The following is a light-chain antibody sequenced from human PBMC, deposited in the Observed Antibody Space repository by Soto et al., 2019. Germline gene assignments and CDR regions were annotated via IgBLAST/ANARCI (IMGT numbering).Light chain of an antibody. CDR3: QQSYMTPLT. V-gene: IGKV1-39*01. CDR1: QSISGY. J-gene: IGKJ1*01. Sequence: DIQMTQSPSSLSASIGDKVTITCRASQSISGYLNWYQQELGRAAKLLIYAASNLQGGVPSRFSGSGFGTDFPLTISSLQPEDFATYFCQQSYMTPLTFGQGTKVEV. CDR2: AAS.